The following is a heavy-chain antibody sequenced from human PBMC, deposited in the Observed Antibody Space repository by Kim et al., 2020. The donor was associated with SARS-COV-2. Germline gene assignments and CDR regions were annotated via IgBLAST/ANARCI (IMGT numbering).Heavy chain of an antibody. CDR2: ISYDGNNK. Sequence: GGSLRLSCAASGFTFTSYGMHWVRQAPGKGLEWVAAISYDGNNKYYADSVKGRFTISRDNSKNTLSLQMNSQRAEDTAVYYCAKEGYYGSGSFPDYWGQGTLVTVSS. V-gene: IGHV3-30*18. J-gene: IGHJ4*02. D-gene: IGHD3-10*01. CDR1: GFTFTSYG. CDR3: AKEGYYGSGSFPDY.